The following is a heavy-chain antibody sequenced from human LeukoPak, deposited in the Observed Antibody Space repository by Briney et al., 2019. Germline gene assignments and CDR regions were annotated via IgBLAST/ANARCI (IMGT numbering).Heavy chain of an antibody. CDR1: GGTFSSYA. CDR2: IIPILGIA. CDR3: ARDGAVAGPFDY. Sequence: GASVKVSCKASGGTFSSYAISWVRQAPGQGLEWMGRIIPILGIANYAQKFQGRVTITADKSTSTAYMELSSLRSEDTAVYYCARDGAVAGPFDYWGQGTLVTVSS. J-gene: IGHJ4*02. D-gene: IGHD6-19*01. V-gene: IGHV1-69*04.